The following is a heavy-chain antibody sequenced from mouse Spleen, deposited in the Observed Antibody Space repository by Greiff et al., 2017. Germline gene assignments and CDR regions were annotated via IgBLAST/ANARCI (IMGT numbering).Heavy chain of an antibody. Sequence: EVKLMESGGGLVQPGGSRKLSCAASGFTFSSYAMSWVRQTPEKRLEWVASISSGGSTYYPDSVKGRFTISRDNARNILYLQMSSLRSEDTAMYYCARALTGFAYWGQGTLVTVSA. V-gene: IGHV5-6-5*01. CDR1: GFTFSSYA. J-gene: IGHJ3*01. D-gene: IGHD4-1*01. CDR3: ARALTGFAY. CDR2: ISSGGST.